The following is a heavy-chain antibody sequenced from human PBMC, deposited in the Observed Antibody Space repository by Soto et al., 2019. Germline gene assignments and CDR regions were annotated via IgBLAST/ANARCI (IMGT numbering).Heavy chain of an antibody. D-gene: IGHD2-15*01. CDR1: GFTFTNYR. V-gene: IGHV3-21*01. Sequence: GGSLRLSCAASGFTFTNYRMNWVRQAPGKGLEFVSCISTITNYTYYADSVKGRFTISRDNAKDSLSLQMSSLRAEDTAVYYCAGGHNRIDFWGQGTLVTVSS. J-gene: IGHJ4*02. CDR3: AGGHNRIDF. CDR2: ISTITNYT.